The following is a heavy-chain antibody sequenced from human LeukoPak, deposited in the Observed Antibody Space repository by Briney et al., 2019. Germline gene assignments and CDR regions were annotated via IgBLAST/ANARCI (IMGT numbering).Heavy chain of an antibody. CDR1: GGFISSYSYH. V-gene: IGHV4-39*01. D-gene: IGHD6-6*01. CDR2: IYYSGST. J-gene: IGHJ4*02. Sequence: SETLSLTCTVSGGFISSYSYHWGWIRQPPGKGLEWIGSIYYSGSTYYNPSLKSRVTISVDTSKNQFSLKLSSVTAADTAVYYCARHLVSSSSSGFDYWGQGTLVTVSS. CDR3: ARHLVSSSSSGFDY.